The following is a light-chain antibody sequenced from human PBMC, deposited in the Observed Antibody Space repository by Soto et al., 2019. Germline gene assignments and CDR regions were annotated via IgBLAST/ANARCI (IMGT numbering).Light chain of an antibody. V-gene: IGKV3-20*01. CDR2: AAS. Sequence: EIVLTQSPGTLSLSPGERATLSCRASQSLSTNSLAWYQQKPGQTPRLLIYAASTRDTDIPDRFNGSGSGTDFAPTISRLEPEDFALYYCQQYDASPLTFGPGTKVDIK. CDR1: QSLSTNS. J-gene: IGKJ3*01. CDR3: QQYDASPLT.